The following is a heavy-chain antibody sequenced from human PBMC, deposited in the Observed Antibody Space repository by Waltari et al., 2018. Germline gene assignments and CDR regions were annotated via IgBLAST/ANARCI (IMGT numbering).Heavy chain of an antibody. CDR1: GGSFSDYY. D-gene: IGHD3-22*01. CDR3: ARRHYDNGGYYSEVLWFDS. CDR2: INHSGST. V-gene: IGHV4-34*01. J-gene: IGHJ5*01. Sequence: QVQLQQWCAGLLKSSETLSLTCAVPGGSFSDYYWTGVRQTPGKGLEWIGEINHSGSTSYNPSLKSRVTLSADTSQKQFSLKVTSVTAADTAVYFCARRHYDNGGYYSEVLWFDSWGQGTPVTVSS.